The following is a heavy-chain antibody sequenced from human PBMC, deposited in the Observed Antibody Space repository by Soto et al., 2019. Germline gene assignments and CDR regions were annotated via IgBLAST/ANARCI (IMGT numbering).Heavy chain of an antibody. Sequence: GGSLRLSCAASGFTFSSYSMNWVRQAPGKGLEWVSYISSSSSTIYYADSVKGRFTISRDNAKNSLYLQMNSLRAEDTAVYYCARVPDCGGDCYDFDYWGQGTLVTVSS. D-gene: IGHD2-21*01. V-gene: IGHV3-48*01. CDR2: ISSSSSTI. J-gene: IGHJ4*02. CDR1: GFTFSSYS. CDR3: ARVPDCGGDCYDFDY.